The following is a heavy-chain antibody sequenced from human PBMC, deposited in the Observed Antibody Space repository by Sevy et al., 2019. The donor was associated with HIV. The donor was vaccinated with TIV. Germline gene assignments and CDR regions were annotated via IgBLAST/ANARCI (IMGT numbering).Heavy chain of an antibody. V-gene: IGHV3-7*01. Sequence: GGSLRLSCEVSGFTFSDFWMTWVRQSPGKGLEWVAYINQDERHINLLDSVRGRFTISRDNAKNSLYLQMDSLRAEDTAMYYCARDPDWGALDRWGQGTLVTVSS. CDR2: INQDERHI. CDR1: GFTFSDFW. J-gene: IGHJ5*02. CDR3: ARDPDWGALDR. D-gene: IGHD7-27*01.